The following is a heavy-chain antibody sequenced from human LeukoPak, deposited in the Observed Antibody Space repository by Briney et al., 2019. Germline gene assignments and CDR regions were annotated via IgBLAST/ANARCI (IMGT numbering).Heavy chain of an antibody. V-gene: IGHV4-4*07. D-gene: IGHD3-10*01. CDR3: ATARSLWFGELWAFDI. CDR1: GGSISSYY. CDR2: IYASGST. Sequence: PSETLSLTCTVSGGSISSYYWSWIRQPAGKGLEWIGRIYASGSTNYNPSLKSRVTISVDKSKNQFSLKLSSVTAADTAVYYCATARSLWFGELWAFDIWGQGTMVTVSS. J-gene: IGHJ3*02.